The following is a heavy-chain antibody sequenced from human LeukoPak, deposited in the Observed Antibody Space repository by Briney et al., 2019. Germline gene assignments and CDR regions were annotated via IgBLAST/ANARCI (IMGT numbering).Heavy chain of an antibody. CDR1: GGSFSGYY. CDR2: INHSGST. Sequence: SETLSLTCAVYGGSFSGYYWSWIRQPPGKGLEWIGEINHSGSTNYNPSLKSRVTISVDTSKNQFSLKLSSVTAADTAVYYYARSRFGASFDYWGQGTLVTVSS. J-gene: IGHJ4*02. D-gene: IGHD3-10*01. CDR3: ARSRFGASFDY. V-gene: IGHV4-34*01.